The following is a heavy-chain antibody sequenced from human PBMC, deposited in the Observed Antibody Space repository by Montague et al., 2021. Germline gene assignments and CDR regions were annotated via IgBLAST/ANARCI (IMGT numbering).Heavy chain of an antibody. CDR3: TRPGGYCTNDTCYFWFAP. Sequence: SETRSLTCTVSGGSISRSSYYWGWIRQPPGKGLEWIGSIYSSGSTYYNPSLKSRVTISADTSKNQFSLELSSVTAADTAVYYCTRPGGYCTNDTCYFWFAPWGQGILVTVSS. D-gene: IGHD2-8*01. V-gene: IGHV4-39*01. CDR1: GGSISRSSYY. CDR2: IYSSGST. J-gene: IGHJ5*02.